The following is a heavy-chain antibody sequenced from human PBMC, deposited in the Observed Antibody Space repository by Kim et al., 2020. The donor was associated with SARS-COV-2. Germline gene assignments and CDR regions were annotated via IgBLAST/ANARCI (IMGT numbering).Heavy chain of an antibody. V-gene: IGHV3-15*01. CDR3: TTGITMVRGVITRTLSDY. J-gene: IGHJ4*02. Sequence: GGSLRFSCAASGFTFSNAWMSWVRQAPGKGLEWVGRIKSKTDGGTTDYAAPVKGRFTISRDDSKNTLYLQMNSLKTEDTAVYYCTTGITMVRGVITRTLSDYWGQGTLVTVSS. CDR2: IKSKTDGGTT. CDR1: GFTFSNAW. D-gene: IGHD3-10*01.